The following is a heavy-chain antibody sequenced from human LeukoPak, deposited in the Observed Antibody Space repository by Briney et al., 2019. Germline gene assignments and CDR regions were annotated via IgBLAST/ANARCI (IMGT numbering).Heavy chain of an antibody. CDR2: ITGSGGTT. CDR3: AKDGPDWGSYFDC. V-gene: IGHV3-23*01. CDR1: GFTFSNYV. J-gene: IGHJ4*02. D-gene: IGHD7-27*01. Sequence: GGSLRLSCAASGFTFSNYVMNWVRQAPGKGLEWASSITGSGGTTNYADSVKGRFTISRDNSKNTLYLQMNSLRAEDTAIYYCAKDGPDWGSYFDCWGQGTLVTVSS.